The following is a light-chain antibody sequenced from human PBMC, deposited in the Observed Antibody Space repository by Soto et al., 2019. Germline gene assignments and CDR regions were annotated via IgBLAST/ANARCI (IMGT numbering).Light chain of an antibody. CDR2: EVS. CDR3: TSFTSTSSLYV. CDR1: SSDVGGYNY. V-gene: IGLV2-8*01. Sequence: QSALTQPPSASGSPGQSVTISCTGTSSDVGGYNYVSWYQQHPDKAPKLMIYEVSKRPSGVPDRFSGSKSGNTASLTVSGLQAEDEADYYCTSFTSTSSLYVFGTGTKLTVL. J-gene: IGLJ1*01.